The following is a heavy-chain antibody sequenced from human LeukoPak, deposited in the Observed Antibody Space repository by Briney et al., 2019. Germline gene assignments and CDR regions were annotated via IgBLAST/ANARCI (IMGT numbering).Heavy chain of an antibody. CDR3: ARGARGSYSY. Sequence: SETLSLTCTVSGGSISSYYWSWIRQPPGKGLEWIGYIYYSGSTNYNPSLKSRVTISVDTSKNQFSLNLSSVTAADTAVYYCARGARGSYSYWGQGTLVTVSS. CDR1: GGSISSYY. D-gene: IGHD1-26*01. J-gene: IGHJ4*02. CDR2: IYYSGST. V-gene: IGHV4-59*08.